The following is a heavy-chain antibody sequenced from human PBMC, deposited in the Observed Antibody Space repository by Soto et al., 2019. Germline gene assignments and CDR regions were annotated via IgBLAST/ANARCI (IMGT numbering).Heavy chain of an antibody. D-gene: IGHD2-15*01. Sequence: HPGGSLRLSCAASGFTVSTKYMSWVRQAPGKGLEWVSIICSGGSIFYADSVRGRFTISRDNSDNTLHLQMNNLRVEDTAVYYCAREPRYCRGGSCSITGDAYDIWGQGTMVTVSS. V-gene: IGHV3-66*01. CDR1: GFTVSTKY. CDR3: AREPRYCRGGSCSITGDAYDI. J-gene: IGHJ3*02. CDR2: ICSGGSI.